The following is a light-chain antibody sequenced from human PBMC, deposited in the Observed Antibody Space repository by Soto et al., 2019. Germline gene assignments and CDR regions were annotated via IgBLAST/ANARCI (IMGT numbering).Light chain of an antibody. CDR3: QHSYNTPLT. CDR1: QSISSY. Sequence: DIPMTQSPSSLSASVGDRVTITCRASQSISSYLSWYQQKPGKAPKLLIYAASSLQTGVSSRFSGGGSETDFTLTISSLQPEDFATYYCQHSYNTPLTFGGGTKVEIK. V-gene: IGKV1-39*01. J-gene: IGKJ4*01. CDR2: AAS.